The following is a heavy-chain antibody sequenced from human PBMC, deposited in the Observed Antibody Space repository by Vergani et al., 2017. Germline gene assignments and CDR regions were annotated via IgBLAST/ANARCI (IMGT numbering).Heavy chain of an antibody. D-gene: IGHD2-21*02. Sequence: QLQLQESGSGLVKPSQTLSLTCAVSGGSISSGGYSWSWIRQPPGKGLEWIGYIYHSGSTYYNPSLKSRRTISVDRSKNQFSLKLSSVTAADTAVYYCARVGGGTYCGGDCYVDYWGQGTLVTVSS. V-gene: IGHV4-30-2*01. CDR2: IYHSGST. CDR1: GGSISSGGYS. J-gene: IGHJ4*02. CDR3: ARVGGGTYCGGDCYVDY.